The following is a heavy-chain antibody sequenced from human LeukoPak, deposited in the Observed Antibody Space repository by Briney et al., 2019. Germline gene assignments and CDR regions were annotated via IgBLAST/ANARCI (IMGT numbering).Heavy chain of an antibody. CDR3: AVPYGDLPHVDY. D-gene: IGHD4-17*01. J-gene: IGHJ4*02. V-gene: IGHV1-69*04. CDR1: GGTFSSYA. Sequence: VASVKVSCKASGGTFSSYAISWVRQAPGQGLEWMGRIIPILGIANYAQKFQGRVTITADKSTSTAYMELSSLRSEDTAVYYCAVPYGDLPHVDYWGQGTLVTVSS. CDR2: IIPILGIA.